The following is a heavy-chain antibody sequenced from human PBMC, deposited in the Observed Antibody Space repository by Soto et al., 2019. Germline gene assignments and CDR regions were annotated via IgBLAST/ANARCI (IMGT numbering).Heavy chain of an antibody. J-gene: IGHJ4*02. Sequence: QVQLVQSGAEVKKPGSSVKVSCKASGGTFSTYAITWVRQAPGQGLEWLGGIIPIFGTTDYARKFQGRVTSTAAEATSTGFIELSSLTAEDTAVYYCARGVGAYDLDYWGQGTLVTVSS. D-gene: IGHD1-26*01. CDR2: IIPIFGTT. V-gene: IGHV1-69*01. CDR3: ARGVGAYDLDY. CDR1: GGTFSTYA.